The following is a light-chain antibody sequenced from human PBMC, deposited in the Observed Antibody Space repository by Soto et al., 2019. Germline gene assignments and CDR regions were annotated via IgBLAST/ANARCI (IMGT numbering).Light chain of an antibody. J-gene: IGKJ2*01. Sequence: DIVMTQSPLSLPVTPGEPASISCRSSQSLLRSDRYTYLHWYLQKPGQSPQLLIYLGSNRASGVPDRFSGSGSGTDFTLKINRVEAEDVGVYYCMQALQTPLTFGQGTKLEIK. CDR1: QSLLRSDRYTY. CDR2: LGS. CDR3: MQALQTPLT. V-gene: IGKV2-28*01.